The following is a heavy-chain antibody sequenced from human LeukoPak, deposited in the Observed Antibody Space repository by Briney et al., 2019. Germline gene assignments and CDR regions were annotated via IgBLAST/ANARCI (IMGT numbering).Heavy chain of an antibody. CDR2: INHSGST. CDR1: GGSISSSSYY. D-gene: IGHD3-10*01. Sequence: SETLSLTCTVSGGSISSSSYYWSWIRQPPGKGLEWIGEINHSGSTNYNPSLKSRVTISVDTSKNQFSLKLSSVTAADTAVYYCARGIRRGAVYWGQGTLVTVSS. J-gene: IGHJ4*02. CDR3: ARGIRRGAVY. V-gene: IGHV4-39*07.